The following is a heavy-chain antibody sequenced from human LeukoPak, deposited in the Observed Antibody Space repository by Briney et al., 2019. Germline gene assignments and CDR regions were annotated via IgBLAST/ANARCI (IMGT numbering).Heavy chain of an antibody. J-gene: IGHJ6*03. CDR1: GYTFTGYY. D-gene: IGHD3-22*01. V-gene: IGHV1-2*02. CDR2: INPNSGGT. CDR3: ARAYYDSSGYFGWGTDYYYYYMDV. Sequence: ASVKVSCKASGYTFTGYYMHWVRQAPGQGLEWMGWINPNSGGTNYAQKLRGRVTMTRDTSINTAYMELSGLRSDDAAVYYCARAYYDSSGYFGWGTDYYYYYMDVWGEGTTVTISS.